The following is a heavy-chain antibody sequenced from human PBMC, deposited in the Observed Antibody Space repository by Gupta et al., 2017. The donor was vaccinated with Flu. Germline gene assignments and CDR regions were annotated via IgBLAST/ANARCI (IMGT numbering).Heavy chain of an antibody. D-gene: IGHD5-18*01. J-gene: IGHJ4*02. CDR3: ARGYSYIFDY. V-gene: IGHV3-11*01. CDR2: ISSGGITI. CDR1: GFTFGDYS. Sequence: QVQLVESGGGLVRPGGSLRLPCAASGFTFGDYSMNWIRQAPGKGLELVSYISSGGITIYYADSVRGRFTISRDNAKNSLYLQMNSLRAEDTAMYFCARGYSYIFDYWGQGTLVTVSS.